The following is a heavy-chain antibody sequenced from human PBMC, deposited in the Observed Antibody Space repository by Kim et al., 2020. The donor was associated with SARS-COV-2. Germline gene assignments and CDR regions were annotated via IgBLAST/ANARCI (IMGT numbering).Heavy chain of an antibody. Sequence: GGSLRLSCAASGFTFSSYAMHWVRQAPGKGLEWVAVISYDGSNKYYADSVKGRFTISRDNSKNTLYLQMNSLRAEDMAVYYCARHHYSSGWYGLWDLYYYGMDVWGQGTTVTVSS. J-gene: IGHJ6*02. D-gene: IGHD6-19*01. CDR3: ARHHYSSGWYGLWDLYYYGMDV. CDR2: ISYDGSNK. V-gene: IGHV3-30*04. CDR1: GFTFSSYA.